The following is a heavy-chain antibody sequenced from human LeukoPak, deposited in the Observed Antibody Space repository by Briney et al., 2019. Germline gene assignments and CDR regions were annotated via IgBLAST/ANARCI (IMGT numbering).Heavy chain of an antibody. J-gene: IGHJ6*03. CDR2: IYTSGST. Sequence: NPSETLSLTCTVSGGSISSYYWSWIRQPAGKGLEWIGRIYTSGSTNYNPSLKSRVTMSVDTSKNQFSLKLSSVTAADTAVYYCARDPFPLGYCSSTSCYYYYYMDVWGKGTTVTVSS. D-gene: IGHD2-2*01. V-gene: IGHV4-4*07. CDR1: GGSISSYY. CDR3: ARDPFPLGYCSSTSCYYYYYMDV.